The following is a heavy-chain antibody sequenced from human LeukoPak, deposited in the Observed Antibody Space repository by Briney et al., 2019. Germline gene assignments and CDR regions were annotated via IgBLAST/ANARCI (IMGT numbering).Heavy chain of an antibody. V-gene: IGHV1-69*13. D-gene: IGHD1-26*01. Sequence: SVKVSCKASGGTFSSYAISWVRQAPGQGLEWMGGIIPIFGTANYAQKFQGRVTITADESTSTAYMELSSLRSEDTAVYYCARGRWELTLDYYYGMDVWGQGTTVTVSS. CDR2: IIPIFGTA. CDR1: GGTFSSYA. CDR3: ARGRWELTLDYYYGMDV. J-gene: IGHJ6*02.